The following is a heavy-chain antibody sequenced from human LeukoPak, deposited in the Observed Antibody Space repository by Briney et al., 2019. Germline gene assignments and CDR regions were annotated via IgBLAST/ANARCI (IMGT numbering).Heavy chain of an antibody. D-gene: IGHD4-17*01. Sequence: GGSLRLSCAASGFTFSSYAMSWVRQAPGKGLEWVSAISGSGGSTYYADSVKGRFTISRDNAKNSLYLQMNSLRDEDTAVYYCARAGGYGDYWGYYYYYMDVWGKGTTVTVSS. CDR3: ARAGGYGDYWGYYYYYMDV. J-gene: IGHJ6*03. V-gene: IGHV3-23*01. CDR1: GFTFSSYA. CDR2: ISGSGGST.